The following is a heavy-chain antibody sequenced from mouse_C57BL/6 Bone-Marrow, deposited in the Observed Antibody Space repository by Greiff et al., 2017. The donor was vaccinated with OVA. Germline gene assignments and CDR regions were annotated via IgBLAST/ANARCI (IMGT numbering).Heavy chain of an antibody. Sequence: EVKVVESGGGLVKPGGSLKLSCAASGFTFSSYAMSWVRQTPEKRLEWVATISDGGSYTYYPDNVKGRFTISRDNAKNNLYLQMSHLKSEDTAMYYGARANWVYAMDYWGQGTSVTVSS. V-gene: IGHV5-4*03. CDR2: ISDGGSYT. J-gene: IGHJ4*01. CDR3: ARANWVYAMDY. D-gene: IGHD4-1*01. CDR1: GFTFSSYA.